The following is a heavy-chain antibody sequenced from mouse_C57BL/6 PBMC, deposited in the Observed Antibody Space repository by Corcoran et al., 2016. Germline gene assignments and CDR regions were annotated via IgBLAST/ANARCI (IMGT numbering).Heavy chain of an antibody. Sequence: QVQLQQPGAELVKPGASVKMSCKASGYTFTSYWITWVKQRPGQGLEWIGDIYPGSGSTNYNEKFKSKATLTVDTSSSTAYMQLSSLTSEDSAVYYCARKAIYYGSIWFAYWGQGTLVTVSA. CDR2: IYPGSGST. J-gene: IGHJ3*01. D-gene: IGHD1-1*01. CDR1: GYTFTSYW. V-gene: IGHV1-55*01. CDR3: ARKAIYYGSIWFAY.